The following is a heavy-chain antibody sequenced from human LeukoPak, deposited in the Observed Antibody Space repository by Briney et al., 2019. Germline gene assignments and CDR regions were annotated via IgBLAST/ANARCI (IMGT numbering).Heavy chain of an antibody. CDR2: IYPGDSDT. Sequence: GESLKISCKGSGYRFTSYWIGWVRQMPGKGLEWMGFIYPGDSDTRYSPSFQGQVTISADKSMSTAYLQWSSLKASDTAMYYCARLARGIGAFYAMDVWGQGTTVTVFS. CDR1: GYRFTSYW. D-gene: IGHD6-13*01. J-gene: IGHJ6*02. CDR3: ARLARGIGAFYAMDV. V-gene: IGHV5-51*01.